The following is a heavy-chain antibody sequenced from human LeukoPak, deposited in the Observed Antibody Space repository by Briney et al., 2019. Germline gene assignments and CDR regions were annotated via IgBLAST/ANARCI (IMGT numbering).Heavy chain of an antibody. D-gene: IGHD1/OR15-1a*01. V-gene: IGHV1-2*02. J-gene: IGHJ4*02. CDR3: ATLPFNSRNTDY. CDR1: GYTFTGYY. Sequence: GASVKVSCKASGYTFTGYYMHWGRQAPGQGLEWMGWIYPNSGDTNYAPKFQGRVTMTRDTSITTAYLELSRLTSDDTAVYYCATLPFNSRNTDYWGQGALVTVSS. CDR2: IYPNSGDT.